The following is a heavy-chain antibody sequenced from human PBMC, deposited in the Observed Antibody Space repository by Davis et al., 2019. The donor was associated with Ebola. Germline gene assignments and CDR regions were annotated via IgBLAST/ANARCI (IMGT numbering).Heavy chain of an antibody. V-gene: IGHV4-39*07. D-gene: IGHD3-22*01. Sequence: GSLRLSCTVSGGSISSSSYYWGWIRQPPGKGLEWIGSIYYSGSTYYNPSLKSRVTISVDTSKNQFSLKLTSVTAADTAVYYCARDGWEDPSGYLRRGDYWGQGTLVTVSS. CDR1: GGSISSSSYY. CDR2: IYYSGST. J-gene: IGHJ4*02. CDR3: ARDGWEDPSGYLRRGDY.